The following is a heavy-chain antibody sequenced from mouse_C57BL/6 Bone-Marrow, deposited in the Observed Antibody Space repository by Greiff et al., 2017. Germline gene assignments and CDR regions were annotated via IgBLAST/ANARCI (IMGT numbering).Heavy chain of an antibody. J-gene: IGHJ1*03. CDR2: IDPENGDT. CDR3: TTATVVPYWYFDV. D-gene: IGHD1-1*01. CDR1: GFNIKDDY. Sequence: EVQLQQSGAELVRPGASVKLSCTASGFNIKDDYMHWVKQRPEQGLEWIGWIDPENGDTEYASKFQGKATITADTSSNTAYLQLSSLTSEDTAVDYCTTATVVPYWYFDVWGTGTTVTVSS. V-gene: IGHV14-4*01.